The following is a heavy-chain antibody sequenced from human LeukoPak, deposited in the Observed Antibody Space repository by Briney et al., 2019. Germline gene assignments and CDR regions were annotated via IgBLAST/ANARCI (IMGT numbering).Heavy chain of an antibody. D-gene: IGHD1-26*01. Sequence: QPGGSLRLSCAASGFTFSSYAMGWVRQAPGKGLEWVSAISGSGGSTYYADSVKVRFTISRDNSKNTLYLQMNSLRAEDTAVYYCAKGPTKWELLAQDYWGQGTLVTVSS. V-gene: IGHV3-23*01. CDR1: GFTFSSYA. CDR2: ISGSGGST. CDR3: AKGPTKWELLAQDY. J-gene: IGHJ4*02.